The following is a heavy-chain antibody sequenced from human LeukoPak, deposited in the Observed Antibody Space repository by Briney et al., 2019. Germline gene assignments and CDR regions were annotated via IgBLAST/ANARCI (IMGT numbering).Heavy chain of an antibody. CDR2: IYYSGST. D-gene: IGHD1-26*01. CDR1: GGSISSYY. V-gene: IGHV4-59*01. CDR3: ARQRGSYSPLFDY. Sequence: PSETLSLTCSVFGGSISSYYWSWIRQPPGKGLEWIGYIYYSGSTNYNPSLKSRVTISVATSKNQFSLKLSSVTAADTAVYYCARQRGSYSPLFDYWGQGTLVTVSS. J-gene: IGHJ4*02.